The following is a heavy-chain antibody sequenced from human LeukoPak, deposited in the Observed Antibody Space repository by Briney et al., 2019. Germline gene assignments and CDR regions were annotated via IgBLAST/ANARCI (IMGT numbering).Heavy chain of an antibody. D-gene: IGHD6-13*01. Sequence: ASVKVSCKASGYTFTSYALNWVRQAPGQGLEWMGCINTNTGNPTYAQGFTGRFVFSLDTYVSTAYLQISSLQAEDTAVYYCVRDAYSSSWPVGGYWGQGTLVTVSS. CDR3: VRDAYSSSWPVGGY. J-gene: IGHJ4*02. CDR2: INTNTGNP. CDR1: GYTFTSYA. V-gene: IGHV7-4-1*02.